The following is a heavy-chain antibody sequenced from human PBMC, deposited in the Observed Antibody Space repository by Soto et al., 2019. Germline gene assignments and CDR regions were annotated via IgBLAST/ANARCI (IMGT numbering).Heavy chain of an antibody. V-gene: IGHV4-39*01. D-gene: IGHD6-13*01. J-gene: IGHJ4*02. CDR3: ARRGQQLHSFDY. CDR2: ISFSGIA. CDR1: GGSISSSSSY. Sequence: QLQLQESGPGLVKPSETLSLTCTGSGGSISSSSSYWGWLRQPPEKGLVWIGNISFSGIAYYNPSLKSRVTTPVDTSKNQFSPELSSATAADTAVYFSARRGQQLHSFDYWGQGTLVTVSS.